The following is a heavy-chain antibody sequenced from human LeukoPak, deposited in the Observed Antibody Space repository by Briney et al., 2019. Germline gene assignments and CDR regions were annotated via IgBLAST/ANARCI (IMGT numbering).Heavy chain of an antibody. Sequence: PGGSLRLSCAASGFTFSSYSMNWVRQAPGMGLEWVSSISSSSTYIYHADSVKGRFTISRDNAKNSLYLQMNSLRAEDTAVYYCARDWITILEEHYSDSWGQGTLVTVSS. CDR3: ARDWITILEEHYSDS. V-gene: IGHV3-21*06. D-gene: IGHD3-3*01. J-gene: IGHJ4*02. CDR1: GFTFSSYS. CDR2: ISSSSTYI.